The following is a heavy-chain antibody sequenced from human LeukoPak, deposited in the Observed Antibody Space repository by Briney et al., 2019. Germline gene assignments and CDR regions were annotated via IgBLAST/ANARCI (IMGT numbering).Heavy chain of an antibody. J-gene: IGHJ4*02. CDR3: ARHLTPYYYDSSGTRMGYYFDY. Sequence: PSETLSLTCTVSGGSISSSSHYWGWIRQPPGKGLEWIGSIYYSGSTYYNPSLKSRVTISVDTSKNQFSLKLSSVTAADTAVYYCARHLTPYYYDSSGTRMGYYFDYWGQGTLVTVSS. CDR2: IYYSGST. D-gene: IGHD3-22*01. V-gene: IGHV4-39*01. CDR1: GGSISSSSHY.